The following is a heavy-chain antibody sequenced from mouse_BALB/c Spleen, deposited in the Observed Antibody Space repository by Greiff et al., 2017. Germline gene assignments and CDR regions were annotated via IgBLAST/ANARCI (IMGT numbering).Heavy chain of an antibody. J-gene: IGHJ1*01. D-gene: IGHD3-3*01. CDR2: INSNGGST. V-gene: IGHV5-6-3*01. Sequence: EVKLMESGGGLVQPGGSLKLSCAASGFTFSSYGMSWVRQTPDKRLELVATINSNGGSTYYPDSVKGRFTISRDNAKNTLYLQMSSLKSEDTAMYYCARDLGWYFDVWGAGTTVTVSS. CDR3: ARDLGWYFDV. CDR1: GFTFSSYG.